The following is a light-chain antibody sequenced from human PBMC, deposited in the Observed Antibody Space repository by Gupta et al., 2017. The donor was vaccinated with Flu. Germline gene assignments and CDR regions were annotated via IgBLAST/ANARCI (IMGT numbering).Light chain of an antibody. CDR2: DAS. V-gene: IGKV3-20*01. CDR1: QSVNNRY. J-gene: IGKJ5*01. Sequence: ERATLSCRASQSVNNRYLAWYQQNPGQAPRLLIKDASSRATGIPDRFSGSGSGTDFSLTISRLEPEDFAMYYCQQYGSSPPTFGQGTRLEIK. CDR3: QQYGSSPPT.